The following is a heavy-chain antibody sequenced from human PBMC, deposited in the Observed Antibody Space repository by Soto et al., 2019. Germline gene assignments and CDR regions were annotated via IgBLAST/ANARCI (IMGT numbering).Heavy chain of an antibody. Sequence: SETLSLTCGVFGGSISSTNWWSWVRQPRGKGPEWIGEIYHSGSTTYNPSLTSRVTISMDRSKNQFSLKLSSVTAADTAVYYCAFTWIVGSINQDSWGQGTLVTVSS. CDR1: GGSISSTNW. CDR2: IYHSGST. D-gene: IGHD1-26*01. V-gene: IGHV4-4*02. CDR3: AFTWIVGSINQDS. J-gene: IGHJ5*01.